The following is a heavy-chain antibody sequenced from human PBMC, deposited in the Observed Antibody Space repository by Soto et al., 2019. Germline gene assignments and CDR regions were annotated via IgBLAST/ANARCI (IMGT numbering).Heavy chain of an antibody. D-gene: IGHD3-10*01. V-gene: IGHV3-30-3*01. J-gene: IGHJ4*02. Sequence: PGGSLRLSCAASGFTFSSYAMHWVRQAPGKGLEWVAVISYDGSNKYYADSVKGRFTISRDNSKNTLYLQMNSLRAEDTAVYYCARGIMGRSGSSDYWGQGTLVTVSS. CDR3: ARGIMGRSGSSDY. CDR2: ISYDGSNK. CDR1: GFTFSSYA.